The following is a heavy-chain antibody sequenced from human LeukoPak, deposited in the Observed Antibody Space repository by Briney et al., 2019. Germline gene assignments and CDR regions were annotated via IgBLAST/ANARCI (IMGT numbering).Heavy chain of an antibody. CDR3: ARDRVKPRQYYDFWSGFDY. J-gene: IGHJ4*02. V-gene: IGHV3-48*04. CDR1: GFTFSSYS. Sequence: GGSLRLSCAASGFTFSSYSMNWVRQAPGKGLEWVSYISSSSSTIYYADSVKGRFTISRDNAKNSLYLQMNSLRAEDTAVYYCARDRVKPRQYYDFWSGFDYWGQGTLVTVSS. CDR2: ISSSSSTI. D-gene: IGHD3-3*01.